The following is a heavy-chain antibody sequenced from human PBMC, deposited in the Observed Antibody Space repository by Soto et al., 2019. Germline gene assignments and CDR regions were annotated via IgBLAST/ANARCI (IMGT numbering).Heavy chain of an antibody. CDR1: GFTFSSYG. D-gene: IGHD4-17*01. CDR2: IWYDGSNK. V-gene: IGHV3-33*01. J-gene: IGHJ6*02. CDR3: ARGKAPDYGDYYYYGMDV. Sequence: PGGSLRRSCAASGFTFSSYGMHWVRQAPGKGLEWVAVIWYDGSNKYYADSVKGRFTISRDNSKNTLYLQMNSLRAEDTAVYYCARGKAPDYGDYYYYGMDVWGQGTTVTVS.